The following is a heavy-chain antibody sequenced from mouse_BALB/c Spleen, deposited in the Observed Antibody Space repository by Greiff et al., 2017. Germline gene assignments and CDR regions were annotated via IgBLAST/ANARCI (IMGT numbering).Heavy chain of an antibody. Sequence: EVKLQESGAELVRSGASVKLSCTASGFNIKDYYMHWVKQRPEQGLEWIGWIDPENGDTEYAPKFQGKATMTADTSSNTAYLQLSSLTSEDTAVYYCNALYYGSSYGWFAYWGQGTLVTVSA. CDR3: NALYYGSSYGWFAY. V-gene: IGHV14-4*02. CDR1: GFNIKDYY. D-gene: IGHD1-1*01. CDR2: IDPENGDT. J-gene: IGHJ3*01.